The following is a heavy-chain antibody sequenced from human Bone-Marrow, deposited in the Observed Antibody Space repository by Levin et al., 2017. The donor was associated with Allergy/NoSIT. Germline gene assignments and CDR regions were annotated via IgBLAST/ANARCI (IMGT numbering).Heavy chain of an antibody. V-gene: IGHV1-24*01. CDR2: FDPEDGET. CDR1: GYSLTELS. D-gene: IGHD5-12*01. CDR3: ATGFVSGYAWFDP. Sequence: GESLKISCKVSGYSLTELSMHWVRQAPGKGLEWMGGFDPEDGETIYSQKFQGRVTMTEDTSTDTAYLELSSLRSGDTAVYYCATGFVSGYAWFDPWGQGTLVTVSS. J-gene: IGHJ5*02.